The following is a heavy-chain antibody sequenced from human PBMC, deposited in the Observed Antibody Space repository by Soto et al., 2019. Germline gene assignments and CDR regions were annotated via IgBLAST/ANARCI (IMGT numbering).Heavy chain of an antibody. CDR1: GYTFSSYT. CDR2: ISAYNGNT. J-gene: IGHJ4*02. D-gene: IGHD2-2*01. Sequence: QVQLVQSGAEVKKTGASVKVSCRASGYTFSSYTISWVRQAPGQGLEWMGGISAYNGNTRYPQKLQDRVTMTTDTSTSTAYMELRGLRSDDTAVYYCAREMTAPDQIVELPAAFDYWGQGTLVTVSS. V-gene: IGHV1-18*04. CDR3: AREMTAPDQIVELPAAFDY.